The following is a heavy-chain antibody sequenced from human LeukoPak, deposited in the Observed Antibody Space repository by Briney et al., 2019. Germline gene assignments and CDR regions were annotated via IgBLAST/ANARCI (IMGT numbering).Heavy chain of an antibody. Sequence: GASMRLSCASSGFTFSDYYMSWIRQAPGKGLEWASYISNSSSTIYYADSVKGRFTISRDNAKNSLFPQMNSLRAEDTAVYYCARDARPYYDYVWGSFPGYWGQGTLVTVSS. CDR2: ISNSSSTI. V-gene: IGHV3-11*04. J-gene: IGHJ4*02. CDR3: ARDARPYYDYVWGSFPGY. CDR1: GFTFSDYY. D-gene: IGHD3-16*01.